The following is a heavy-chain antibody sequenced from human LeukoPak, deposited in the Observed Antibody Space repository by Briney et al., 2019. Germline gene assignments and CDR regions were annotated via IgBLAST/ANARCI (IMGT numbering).Heavy chain of an antibody. Sequence: GGSLRLSCAASGFTFNTYAMSWVRQAPGKGLEWVSAISGSGDSTFYADSVKGRFTISRDNSKNTLYLQIHSLRAEDTAVYYCAKGKGSSSSSIGWWGRGTLVTVSS. CDR1: GFTFNTYA. D-gene: IGHD6-19*01. CDR3: AKGKGSSSSSIGW. V-gene: IGHV3-23*01. J-gene: IGHJ4*02. CDR2: ISGSGDST.